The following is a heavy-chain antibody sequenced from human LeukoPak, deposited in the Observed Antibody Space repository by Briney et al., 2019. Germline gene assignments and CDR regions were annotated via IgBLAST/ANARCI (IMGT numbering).Heavy chain of an antibody. CDR3: ARNGRVRRVVKDLFEY. V-gene: IGHV3-23*01. CDR1: GFTFSSYA. Sequence: GGSLRLSCAASGFTFSSYAMSWVRQAPGKGLEWVSAISGSGGSTYYADSVKGRFTISRDNSKNTLYLQMNSLRAEDTAMYYCARNGRVRRVVKDLFEYWGQGTLVAVSS. D-gene: IGHD3-10*01. J-gene: IGHJ4*02. CDR2: ISGSGGST.